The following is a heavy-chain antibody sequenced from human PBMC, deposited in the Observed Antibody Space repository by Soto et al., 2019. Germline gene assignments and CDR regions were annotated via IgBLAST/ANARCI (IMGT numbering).Heavy chain of an antibody. Sequence: WETLSLTCTVYGGSFSGYYWSWIRQPPGKGLEWIGEINHSGSTNYNPSLKSRVTISVDTSKNQFSLKLSSVTAADTAVYYCANVNYCSGGSCYSYYFDSWGQGTQVTVSS. D-gene: IGHD2-15*01. J-gene: IGHJ4*02. V-gene: IGHV4-34*01. CDR3: ANVNYCSGGSCYSYYFDS. CDR2: INHSGST. CDR1: GGSFSGYY.